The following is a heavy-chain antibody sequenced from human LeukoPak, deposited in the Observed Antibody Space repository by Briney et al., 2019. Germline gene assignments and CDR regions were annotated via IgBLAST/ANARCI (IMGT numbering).Heavy chain of an antibody. V-gene: IGHV4-4*02. D-gene: IGHD5-18*01. Sequence: SETLSLTCGVSGGSVTSTNWWTWVRQPPGKGLEWIGEVHLDGRTNYNPSLESRLTISVDLSENHISLKLSSVTAADTAVYYCARDGLTGYSYGYHYWGQGTLVTVSS. J-gene: IGHJ4*02. CDR1: GGSVTSTNW. CDR2: VHLDGRT. CDR3: ARDGLTGYSYGYHY.